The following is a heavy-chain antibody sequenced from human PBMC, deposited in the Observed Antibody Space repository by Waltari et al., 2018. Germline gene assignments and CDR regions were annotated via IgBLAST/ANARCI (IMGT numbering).Heavy chain of an antibody. D-gene: IGHD3-22*01. CDR1: GFPFNSHS. Sequence: EVQVVESGGGLVQPGGSLRLSCAACGFPFNSHSMSWVRQDPGKGLEWVAHIKQDGSEKYYVDSVKGRFTISRDNARNSLYLQMNSLRAEDTAVYYCARITLTTRRKINFDHWGQGTLVTVSS. V-gene: IGHV3-7*01. CDR2: IKQDGSEK. J-gene: IGHJ4*02. CDR3: ARITLTTRRKINFDH.